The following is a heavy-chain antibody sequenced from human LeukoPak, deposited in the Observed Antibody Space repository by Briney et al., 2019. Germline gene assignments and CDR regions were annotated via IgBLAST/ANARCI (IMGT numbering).Heavy chain of an antibody. J-gene: IGHJ4*02. CDR1: GGTFSSYA. CDR3: ARAFRWNYGLSFGRPLYFDY. Sequence: SVKVSYKASGGTFSSYAISWVRQAPGQGLEWMGGIIPIFGTANYAQKFQGRVTITTDESTSTAYMELSSLRSEDTAVYYCARAFRWNYGLSFGRPLYFDYWGQGTLVTVSS. D-gene: IGHD1-7*01. CDR2: IIPIFGTA. V-gene: IGHV1-69*05.